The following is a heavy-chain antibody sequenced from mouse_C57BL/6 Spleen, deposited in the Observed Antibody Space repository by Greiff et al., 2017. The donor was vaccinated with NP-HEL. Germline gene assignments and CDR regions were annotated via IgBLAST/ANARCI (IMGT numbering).Heavy chain of an antibody. Sequence: EVQLQQSGPELVKPGASVKISCKASGYTFTDYYMNWVKQSHGKSLEWIGDINPNNGGTSYNQKFKGKATLTVDKSSSTAYMELRSLTSADSAGYYCARVGGNYEGFDYWGQGTLVTVSA. D-gene: IGHD2-1*01. CDR3: ARVGGNYEGFDY. V-gene: IGHV1-26*01. CDR2: INPNNGGT. J-gene: IGHJ3*01. CDR1: GYTFTDYY.